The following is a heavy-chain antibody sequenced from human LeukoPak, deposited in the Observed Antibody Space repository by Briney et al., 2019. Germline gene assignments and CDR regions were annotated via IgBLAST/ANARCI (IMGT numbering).Heavy chain of an antibody. V-gene: IGHV4-34*01. D-gene: IGHD3-9*01. J-gene: IGHJ6*02. Sequence: SETLSLTCAVYGGSFSGYYWSWIRQPPGKGLEWIGEINHSASTNYNPSLKSRVTISVDTSKNQFSLKLSSVTAADTAVYYCARGHDILTGESYYYYGMDVWGQGTTVTVSS. CDR2: INHSAST. CDR1: GGSFSGYY. CDR3: ARGHDILTGESYYYYGMDV.